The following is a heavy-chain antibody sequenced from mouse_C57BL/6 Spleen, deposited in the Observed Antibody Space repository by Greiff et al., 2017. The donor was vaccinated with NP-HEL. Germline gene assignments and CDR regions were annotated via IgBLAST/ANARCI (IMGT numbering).Heavy chain of an antibody. D-gene: IGHD4-1*01. CDR1: GFSLTSYG. Sequence: QVQLKQSGPGLVQPSQSLSITCTVSGFSLTSYGVHWVRQSPGKGLEWLGVIWRGGSTAYNVAFISRLSITNDNSKSQVCFKMNRLQADDTAIDDCARKGNGDGGLGWWGQGTTLTVSS. CDR2: IWRGGST. V-gene: IGHV2-2*01. CDR3: ARKGNGDGGLGW. J-gene: IGHJ2*01.